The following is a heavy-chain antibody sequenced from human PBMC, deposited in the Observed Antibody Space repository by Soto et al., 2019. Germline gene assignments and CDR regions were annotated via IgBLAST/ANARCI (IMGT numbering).Heavy chain of an antibody. CDR2: ISYDGSNK. CDR3: AKVPSPSGRAHFTY. J-gene: IGHJ4*02. D-gene: IGHD2-15*01. Sequence: QVQLVESGGGVVQPGRSLRLSCAASGFTFSSYAMHWVRQAPGKGLEWVAVISYDGSNKYYADSVKGRFTISRDNSKNTLYLQNNSLRAEATAVYYCAKVPSPSGRAHFTYWGQGTLVTVSS. CDR1: GFTFSSYA. V-gene: IGHV3-30-3*01.